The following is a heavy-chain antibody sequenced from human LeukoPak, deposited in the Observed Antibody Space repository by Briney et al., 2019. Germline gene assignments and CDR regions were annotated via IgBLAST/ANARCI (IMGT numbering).Heavy chain of an antibody. J-gene: IGHJ4*02. CDR1: GYTFTGYY. D-gene: IGHD3-16*02. CDR2: INPNSGGT. Sequence: ASVKVSCKASGYTFTGYYMHWVRQAPGQGLEWMGRINPNSGGTNYAQKFQGRVTMTRDTSISTAYMELSRLRSDDTAVYYCARDQIMITFGEVIDDYWGQGTLVTVSS. CDR3: ARDQIMITFGEVIDDY. V-gene: IGHV1-2*06.